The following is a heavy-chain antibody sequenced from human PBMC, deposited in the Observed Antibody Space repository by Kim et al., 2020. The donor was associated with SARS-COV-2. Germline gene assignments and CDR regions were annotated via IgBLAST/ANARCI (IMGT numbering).Heavy chain of an antibody. CDR1: GYTFTSYG. CDR2: ISAYNGNT. CDR3: ARVYGDQNKGGFDY. V-gene: IGHV1-18*01. Sequence: ASVKVSCKASGYTFTSYGISWVRQAPGQGLEWMGWISAYNGNTNYAQKLQGRVTMTTDTSTSTAYMELRSLRSDDTAVYYCARVYGDQNKGGFDYWGQGTLVTVSS. D-gene: IGHD4-17*01. J-gene: IGHJ4*02.